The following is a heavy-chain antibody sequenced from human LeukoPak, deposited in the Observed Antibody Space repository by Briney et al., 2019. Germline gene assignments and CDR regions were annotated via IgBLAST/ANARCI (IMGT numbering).Heavy chain of an antibody. CDR3: ARGGYYMDV. CDR2: IFHSGST. CDR1: GYSITIGYY. Sequence: AEPLSLTCTVSGYSITIGYYWGWLRPPPGMGLELIGSIFHSGSTYYSPSLKSRVTISGDTSKNQFSLKLNPVTAADAAVYYCARGGYYMDVWGRGKAVTVSS. J-gene: IGHJ6*03. V-gene: IGHV4-38-2*02.